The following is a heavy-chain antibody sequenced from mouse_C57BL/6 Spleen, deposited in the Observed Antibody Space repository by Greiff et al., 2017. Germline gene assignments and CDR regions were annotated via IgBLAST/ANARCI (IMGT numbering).Heavy chain of an antibody. Sequence: VQLQQSGPELVKPGASVKISCKASGYAFSSSWMNWVKQRPGKGLEWIGRIYPGDGDTNYNGKFKGKATLTADKSSSTAYMQLSSQTSEDSAVYFCARGGSSGFPWFAYWGQGTLVTVSA. CDR1: GYAFSSSW. D-gene: IGHD3-2*02. CDR2: IYPGDGDT. J-gene: IGHJ3*01. CDR3: ARGGSSGFPWFAY. V-gene: IGHV1-82*01.